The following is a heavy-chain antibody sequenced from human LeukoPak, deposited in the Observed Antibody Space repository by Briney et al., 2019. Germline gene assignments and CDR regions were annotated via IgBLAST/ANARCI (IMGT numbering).Heavy chain of an antibody. CDR1: GGSFSGYY. CDR2: INHSGST. J-gene: IGHJ4*02. Sequence: SETLSLTCAVYGGSFSGYYWSWIRQPPGKGLEWIGEINHSGSTNYNPSLKSRVTISVDTSKNQFSLKLSSVTAADTAVYYCARGRYYGSGRAPIDYWGQGTLVTVSS. D-gene: IGHD3-10*01. V-gene: IGHV4-34*01. CDR3: ARGRYYGSGRAPIDY.